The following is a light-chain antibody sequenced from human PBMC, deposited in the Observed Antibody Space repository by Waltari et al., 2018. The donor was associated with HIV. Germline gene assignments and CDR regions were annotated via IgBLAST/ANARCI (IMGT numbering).Light chain of an antibody. CDR3: CAYAGGLE. CDR1: SSDPGNYNL. V-gene: IGLV2-23*01. Sequence: QSALTQPASVSGSPGQSITIPCTGTSSDPGNYNLVSWYQLSPGKAPNLIIYKDNKRPTGVSNRFSCSKSADTASLTISGLQAEDEADYYCCAYAGGLEFGGGTKLTVL. J-gene: IGLJ2*01. CDR2: KDN.